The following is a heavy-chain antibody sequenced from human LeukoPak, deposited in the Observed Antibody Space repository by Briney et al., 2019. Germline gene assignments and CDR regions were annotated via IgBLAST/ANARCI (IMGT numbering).Heavy chain of an antibody. J-gene: IGHJ3*02. CDR3: ARLGGSSAYAFDI. CDR1: GFTFSSYS. Sequence: GGSLRLSCAASGFTFSSYSMNWVRQAPGKGLEWVSSISSSSSYIYYADSVKDRFTISRDNAKNSLYLQMNSLRAEDTAVYYCARLGGSSAYAFDIWGQGTMVTVSS. D-gene: IGHD1-26*01. V-gene: IGHV3-21*04. CDR2: ISSSSSYI.